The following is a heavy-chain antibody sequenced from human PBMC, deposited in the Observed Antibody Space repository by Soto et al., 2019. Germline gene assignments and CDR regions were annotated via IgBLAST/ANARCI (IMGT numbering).Heavy chain of an antibody. CDR2: ISGSGGST. J-gene: IGHJ4*02. D-gene: IGHD6-19*01. CDR3: AMPNSGWYFDY. CDR1: GFTFSSYA. Sequence: EVQLLESGGGLVQPGGSLRLSCAASGFTFSSYAMSWVRQAPGKGLEWVSAISGSGGSTYYADSVKGRFTISRDNSESTLYMQSKSLRDEDTAVYYSAMPNSGWYFDYRGRETLVTVSS. V-gene: IGHV3-23*01.